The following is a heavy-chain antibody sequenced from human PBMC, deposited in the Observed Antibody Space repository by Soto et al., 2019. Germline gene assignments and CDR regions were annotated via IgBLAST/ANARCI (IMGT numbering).Heavy chain of an antibody. Sequence: SETLSLTCAVYGGSFSGYYWSWIRQPPGKGLEWIGEINHSGSTNYNPSLKSRVTISVDTSKNQFSLKLSSVTAADTAVYYCARGGRYSSSWYGNWGQGTLVTVSS. J-gene: IGHJ4*02. CDR1: GGSFSGYY. CDR3: ARGGRYSSSWYGN. V-gene: IGHV4-34*01. D-gene: IGHD6-13*01. CDR2: INHSGST.